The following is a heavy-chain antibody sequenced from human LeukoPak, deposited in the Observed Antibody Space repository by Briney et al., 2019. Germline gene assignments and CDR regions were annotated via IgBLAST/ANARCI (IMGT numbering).Heavy chain of an antibody. V-gene: IGHV3-15*01. CDR2: IKSKTDGGTT. D-gene: IGHD3-3*01. Sequence: GGSLRLSCAASGFTFSNAWMSWVRQAPGKGLEWVGRIKSKTDGGTTDYAAPVKGRFTISRDDSKNALYLQMNSLKTEDTAVYYCTTDVGEYYDFWSGYSYRWGQGTLVTVSS. CDR3: TTDVGEYYDFWSGYSYR. J-gene: IGHJ5*02. CDR1: GFTFSNAW.